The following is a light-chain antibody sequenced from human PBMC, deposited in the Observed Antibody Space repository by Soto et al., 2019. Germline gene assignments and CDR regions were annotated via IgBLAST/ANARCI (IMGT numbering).Light chain of an antibody. CDR3: SSYAGSSNV. CDR1: SSDVGGYNY. CDR2: EVN. Sequence: QSALTQPPSASGSPGQSVAIXCTGTSSDVGGYNYVSWYQQHPGKAPKLMIYEVNKRPSGVPDRFSGSKSGNTASLTVSGLQAEDEADYYCSSYAGSSNVFGTGTKVTVL. V-gene: IGLV2-8*01. J-gene: IGLJ1*01.